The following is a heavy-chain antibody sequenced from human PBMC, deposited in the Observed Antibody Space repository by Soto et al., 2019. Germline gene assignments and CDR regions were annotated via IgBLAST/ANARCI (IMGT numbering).Heavy chain of an antibody. CDR2: ISPSGNYI. V-gene: IGHV3-21*01. CDR1: GFTVGSNY. D-gene: IGHD2-2*02. CDR3: SRDHTDRPQGVIDY. Sequence: GGSLRLSCAASGFTVGSNYMSWVRQAPGKGLERVSSISPSGNYIYYADSVRGRFTISRDNAENSIYLQMNSLRAEDTAIYYCSRDHTDRPQGVIDYLGQGTLVTVSS. J-gene: IGHJ4*02.